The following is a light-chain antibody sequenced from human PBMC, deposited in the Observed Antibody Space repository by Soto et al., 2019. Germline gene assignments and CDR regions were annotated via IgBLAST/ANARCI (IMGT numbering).Light chain of an antibody. Sequence: QSVLTQPASVSGSPGQSITISCTGTSSDVGSYNLVSWYQQHPGKAPKLMIYEGSKRPSGVSNRFSGSKSGNTASLIIFGLHAEDEADYYCCSYAGSXTFYVFGTGTKVTVL. J-gene: IGLJ1*01. CDR3: CSYAGSXTFYV. CDR2: EGS. V-gene: IGLV2-23*01. CDR1: SSDVGSYNL.